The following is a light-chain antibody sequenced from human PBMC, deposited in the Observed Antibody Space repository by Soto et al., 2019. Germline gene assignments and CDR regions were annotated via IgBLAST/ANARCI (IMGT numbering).Light chain of an antibody. CDR2: GAS. CDR3: QQYNNWPTWT. CDR1: QSVSSS. Sequence: EIVLTQSPATLSLSPGERATLSCRASQSVSSSLAWYQQKPGQAPRLLIYGASTRATGIPARFSGSGPGTEFTLTISSLQSEDFAVYYCQQYNNWPTWTFGQGTKVDIK. V-gene: IGKV3-15*01. J-gene: IGKJ1*01.